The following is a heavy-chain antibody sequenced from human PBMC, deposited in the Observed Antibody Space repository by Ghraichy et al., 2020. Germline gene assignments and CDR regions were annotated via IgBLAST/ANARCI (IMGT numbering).Heavy chain of an antibody. D-gene: IGHD3-22*01. CDR3: AKNYDDRSIYPRYLEY. Sequence: LSLTCAASGFTLSSSAVSWVRQAPGKGLEWVASILSSGDSTKYADSVKGRFIISRDISKNTLSLQMNSLSAEDTALYYCAKNYDDRSIYPRYLEYWGQGTLVTVSS. CDR2: ILSSGDST. V-gene: IGHV3-23*01. J-gene: IGHJ4*02. CDR1: GFTLSSSA.